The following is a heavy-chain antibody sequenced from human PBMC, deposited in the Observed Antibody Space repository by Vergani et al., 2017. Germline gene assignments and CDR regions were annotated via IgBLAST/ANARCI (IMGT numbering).Heavy chain of an antibody. CDR1: GFIFNNFA. CDR2: ISGTDGQT. J-gene: IGHJ3*02. CDR3: ARDRLFPDDVFDI. D-gene: IGHD2/OR15-2a*01. V-gene: IGHV3-23*01. Sequence: VQLLESGGDLVQPGGSLRLSCAGSGFIFNNFAMSWVRQAPGKGLEWVAAISGTDGQTWYVNSVKGRFTISRDNFKNTLYLQLSSLRVGDTAIYYCARDRLFPDDVFDIWGQGTLVTVFS.